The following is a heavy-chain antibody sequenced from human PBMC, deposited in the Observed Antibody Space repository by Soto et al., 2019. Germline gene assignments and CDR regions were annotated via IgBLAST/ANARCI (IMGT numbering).Heavy chain of an antibody. Sequence: ASVKVSCKASGYTFTSYGISWVRQAPGQGLEWMGWISAYNGNTNYAQKLQGRGTRTTDTSTSTAYMELRSLRSDDTAVYYCAREGLRLLEWLFTDYYYGMDVWGQGTTVTVSS. CDR1: GYTFTSYG. CDR2: ISAYNGNT. J-gene: IGHJ6*01. D-gene: IGHD3-3*01. V-gene: IGHV1-18*04. CDR3: AREGLRLLEWLFTDYYYGMDV.